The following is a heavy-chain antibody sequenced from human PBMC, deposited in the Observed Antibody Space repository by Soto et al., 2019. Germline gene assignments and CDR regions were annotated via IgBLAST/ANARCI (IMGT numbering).Heavy chain of an antibody. V-gene: IGHV4-4*07. Sequence: SETLSLTCTVSGASISVFYWSWIRQSAGKGLKWIGRIYATGTTDYNPSLKSRVMMSGDTSKKQFSLKLRSVTAADTAVYYCVRDGTKTLRDWFDPWGQGISVTVSS. D-gene: IGHD1-1*01. CDR3: VRDGTKTLRDWFDP. CDR1: GASISVFY. CDR2: IYATGTT. J-gene: IGHJ5*02.